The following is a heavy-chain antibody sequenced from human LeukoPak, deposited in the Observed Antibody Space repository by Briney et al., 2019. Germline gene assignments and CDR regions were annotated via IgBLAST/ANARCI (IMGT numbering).Heavy chain of an antibody. CDR1: GFTFSSYE. Sequence: PGGSLRLSCAASGFTFSSYEMNWVRQAPGKGLEWVSYISSSGSTIYYADSVKGRFTISRDNAKNSLYLQMDSLRVEDTALYYCVRDDPGVQQERRLSPFDIWGQGTMVTVSS. CDR3: VRDDPGVQQERRLSPFDI. CDR2: ISSSGSTI. D-gene: IGHD1-1*01. J-gene: IGHJ3*02. V-gene: IGHV3-48*03.